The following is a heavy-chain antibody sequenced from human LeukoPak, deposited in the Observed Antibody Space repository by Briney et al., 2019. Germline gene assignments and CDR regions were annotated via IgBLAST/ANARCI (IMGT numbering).Heavy chain of an antibody. V-gene: IGHV3-53*01. J-gene: IGHJ4*02. CDR2: IYSDGKT. CDR3: ASLERWLQF. D-gene: IGHD5-24*01. Sequence: GGSLRLSCAASGFTFKNAWMSWVRQAPGKGLEWVSVIYSDGKTYYADSVKGRFTVSRDNSKNTLSLQMNSLRAEDTAAYYCASLERWLQFWGQGTLVTVSS. CDR1: GFTFKNAW.